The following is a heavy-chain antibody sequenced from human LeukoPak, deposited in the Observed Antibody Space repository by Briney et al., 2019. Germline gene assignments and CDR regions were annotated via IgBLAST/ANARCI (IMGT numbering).Heavy chain of an antibody. J-gene: IGHJ4*02. D-gene: IGHD2-2*01. CDR3: ARFPILGYCSSTSCTDY. CDR2: IYSGGST. Sequence: GGSLRLSCAASGFTVSSNYMSWVRQAPGKGLEWVSVIYSGGSTYYADSVKGRFTISRDNSKNTLYLQMNSLRAEDTAVYYCARFPILGYCSSTSCTDYWGQGTLVTVSS. CDR1: GFTVSSNY. V-gene: IGHV3-66*01.